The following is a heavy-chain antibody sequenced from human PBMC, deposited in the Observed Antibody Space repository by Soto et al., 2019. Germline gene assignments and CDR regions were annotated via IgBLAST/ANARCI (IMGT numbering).Heavy chain of an antibody. CDR2: IKQDGSEK. J-gene: IGHJ4*02. D-gene: IGHD3-3*01. CDR1: GFTFSSYW. Sequence: LRLSCAASGFTFSSYWMSWVRQAPGKGLEWVANIKQDGSEKYYVDSVKGRFTISRDNAKNSLYLQMNSLRAEDTAVYYCARVGLRFLEWLLSPGYFDYWGQGTLVTVSS. CDR3: ARVGLRFLEWLLSPGYFDY. V-gene: IGHV3-7*03.